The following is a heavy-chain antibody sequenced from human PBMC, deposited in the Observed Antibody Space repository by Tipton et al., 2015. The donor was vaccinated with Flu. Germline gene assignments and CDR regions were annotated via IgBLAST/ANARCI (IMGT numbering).Heavy chain of an antibody. D-gene: IGHD2-21*02. J-gene: IGHJ2*01. CDR1: GGSMSNYY. CDR2: MFQGGSS. V-gene: IGHV4-59*01. Sequence: TLSLTCTVSGGSMSNYYWSWIRQPSGKGLEWIGYMFQGGSSNYNPSLKSRVTISEDTSKNQFSLKLNSVTAADTAVYYCARDQEGVTGSRWYFDLWGRGTLVTVSS. CDR3: ARDQEGVTGSRWYFDL.